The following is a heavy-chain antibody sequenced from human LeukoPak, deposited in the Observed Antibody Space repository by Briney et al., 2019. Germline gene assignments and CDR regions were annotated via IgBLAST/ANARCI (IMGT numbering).Heavy chain of an antibody. CDR2: ISASNGNT. V-gene: IGHV1-18*01. CDR1: GYTFSSHG. Sequence: ASVKVSCKASGYTFSSHGISWVRQAPGQGPEWMGWISASNGNTNYAQKLQGRVTLTTDTSTSTTYMELRSLRSDDTAVYYCARVGGTAMVSVWYWGQGTLVTVSS. D-gene: IGHD5-18*01. CDR3: ARVGGTAMVSVWY. J-gene: IGHJ4*02.